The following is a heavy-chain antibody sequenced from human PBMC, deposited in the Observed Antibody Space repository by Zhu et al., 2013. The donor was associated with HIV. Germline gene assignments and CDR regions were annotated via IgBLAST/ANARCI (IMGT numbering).Heavy chain of an antibody. D-gene: IGHD3-10*01. CDR3: ARRAQRITWFGDYYHFDY. Sequence: QVQLVQSGAEVKKPGASVKVSCKASGYTFTSYDINWVRQATGQGLEWMGWMNPNSGNTGYAQKFQGRVTITRNTSISTAYMELSSLRSEDTAVYYCARRAQRITWFGDYYHFDYWGQGTLVTGLL. CDR2: MNPNSGNT. J-gene: IGHJ4*02. CDR1: GYTFTSYD. V-gene: IGHV1-8*03.